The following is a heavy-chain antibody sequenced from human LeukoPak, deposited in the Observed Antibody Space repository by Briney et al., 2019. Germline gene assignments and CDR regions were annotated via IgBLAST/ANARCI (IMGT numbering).Heavy chain of an antibody. CDR2: ISYDGSDK. CDR1: GFTFSSYG. V-gene: IGHV3-30*04. Sequence: HPGGSLRLSCAASGFTFSSYGMHWVRQAPGKGLEWVAVISYDGSDKYYADSVKGRFTISRDNSMNTLYLEMNSLRAEDTAVYYCAREVIRGVVEAYMDVWGKGTTVTVSS. CDR3: AREVIRGVVEAYMDV. J-gene: IGHJ6*03. D-gene: IGHD3-22*01.